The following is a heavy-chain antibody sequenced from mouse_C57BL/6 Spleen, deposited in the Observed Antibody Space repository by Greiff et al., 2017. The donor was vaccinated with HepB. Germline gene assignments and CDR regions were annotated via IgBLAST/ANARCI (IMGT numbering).Heavy chain of an antibody. CDR2: IDPNSGGT. D-gene: IGHD2-3*01. CDR1: GYTFTSYW. Sequence: VQLQQSGAELVKPGASVKLSCKASGYTFTSYWMHWVKQKPGRGLEWIGRIDPNSGGTKYNEKLKSKATLTVDKPSSTAYMQLSSLTSEDSAVYYCARRGVYDGYYNWYFDVWGTGTTVTVSS. V-gene: IGHV1-72*01. CDR3: ARRGVYDGYYNWYFDV. J-gene: IGHJ1*03.